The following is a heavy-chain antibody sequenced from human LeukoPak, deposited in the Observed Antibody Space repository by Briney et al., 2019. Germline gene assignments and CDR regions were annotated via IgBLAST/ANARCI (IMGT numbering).Heavy chain of an antibody. CDR1: GYTFTSYA. J-gene: IGHJ4*02. Sequence: ASVKVSCKASGYTFTSYAMHWVRQAPGQRLEWMGWINAGNGNTKYSQKFQGRVNITRDTSASTAYMELRSLRSDDTAVYYCARAQRGYSYGSGSYPYYFDYWGQGSLVTVSS. D-gene: IGHD3-10*01. V-gene: IGHV1-3*01. CDR3: ARAQRGYSYGSGSYPYYFDY. CDR2: INAGNGNT.